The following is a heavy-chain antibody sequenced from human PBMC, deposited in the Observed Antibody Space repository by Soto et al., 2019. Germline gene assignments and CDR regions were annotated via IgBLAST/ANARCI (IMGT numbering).Heavy chain of an antibody. Sequence: LETLSLTCAVYGGSCSGYYWSWIRQPPGKGLEWIGEINHSGSTNYNPSLKSRVTISVDTSKNQFSLKLSSVTAADTAVYYCARDSITRRITIFGMVIRAIDAFDIWGQGTMVTVSS. D-gene: IGHD3-3*01. CDR2: INHSGST. V-gene: IGHV4-34*01. CDR3: ARDSITRRITIFGMVIRAIDAFDI. J-gene: IGHJ3*02. CDR1: GGSCSGYY.